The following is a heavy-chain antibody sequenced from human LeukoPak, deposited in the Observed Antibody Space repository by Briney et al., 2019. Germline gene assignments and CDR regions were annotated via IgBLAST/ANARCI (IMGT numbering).Heavy chain of an antibody. CDR1: GGSFSGYY. D-gene: IGHD2-15*01. Sequence: SETLSLTCAVYGGSFSGYYWSSIRQPPGKGLEWIGDINHSGSTNYNPPLQSRVTISADTSKNQFSLNLRSVIAADTAVYYCTRGLRLVYCSGGSCYYWFDPWGQGTRVTVSS. V-gene: IGHV4-34*01. CDR3: TRGLRLVYCSGGSCYYWFDP. CDR2: INHSGST. J-gene: IGHJ5*02.